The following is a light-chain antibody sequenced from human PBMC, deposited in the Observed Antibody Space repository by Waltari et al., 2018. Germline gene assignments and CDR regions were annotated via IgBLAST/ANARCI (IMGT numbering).Light chain of an antibody. CDR1: SSYVGGYNF. CDR2: DVS. CDR3: SSYRRSSTYVL. Sequence: QSALTQPASVSGSPGQSITISCSGISSYVGGYNFVSWYQQHPGKAPILLIFDVSNRPSGVSNRFSGSKSGNTASLTISGLQPEDEADYYCSSYRRSSTYVLLGGGTKLTVL. V-gene: IGLV2-14*03. J-gene: IGLJ2*01.